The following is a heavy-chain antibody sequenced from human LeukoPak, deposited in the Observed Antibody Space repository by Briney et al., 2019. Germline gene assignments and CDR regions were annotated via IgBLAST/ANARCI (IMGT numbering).Heavy chain of an antibody. J-gene: IGHJ4*02. D-gene: IGHD3-22*01. CDR2: ISYDGSNK. Sequence: GGSLRLSCAASGFTFSSYAMHWVRQAPGKGLEWVAVISYDGSNKYYADSVKGRFTISRDNSKNTLYLQMNSQRAEDTAVYYCARDDSSGYYYASLDYWGQGTLVTVSS. CDR3: ARDDSSGYYYASLDY. CDR1: GFTFSSYA. V-gene: IGHV3-30-3*01.